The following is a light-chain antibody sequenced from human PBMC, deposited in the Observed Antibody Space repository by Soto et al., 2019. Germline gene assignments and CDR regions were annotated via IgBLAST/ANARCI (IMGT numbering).Light chain of an antibody. V-gene: IGKV3-15*01. J-gene: IGKJ4*01. CDR2: GAS. Sequence: ETVLTQSPATLSVSPGERATLSCRASQSVRSNLAWYQQKPGQGPRLLIFGASTRATNIPARFSGSGSGTEFTLTISSLQSEDFAVYYCQQYINWPPLTFGGGTKVDIK. CDR1: QSVRSN. CDR3: QQYINWPPLT.